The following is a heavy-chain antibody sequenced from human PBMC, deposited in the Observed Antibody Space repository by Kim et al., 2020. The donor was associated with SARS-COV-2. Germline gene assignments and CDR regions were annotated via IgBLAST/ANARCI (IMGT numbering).Heavy chain of an antibody. CDR1: GGSISSYY. D-gene: IGHD3-10*01. CDR2: IYYSGST. Sequence: SETLSLTCTVSGGSISSYYWSWIRQPPGKGLELIGYIYYSGSTNYNPSLKSRVTISVDTSKNQFSLKLSSVTAADTAVYYCSRPTHYGSGSYFDYWGQGTLVTVSS. J-gene: IGHJ4*02. V-gene: IGHV4-59*01. CDR3: SRPTHYGSGSYFDY.